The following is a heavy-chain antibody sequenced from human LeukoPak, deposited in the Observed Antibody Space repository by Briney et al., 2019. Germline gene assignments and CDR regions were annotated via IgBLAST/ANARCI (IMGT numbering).Heavy chain of an antibody. J-gene: IGHJ5*02. Sequence: LTGGSLRLSCATSGFIFSNYWMSWVRQAPGKGLEWVAFIRYDGSNKYCADSVKGRFTISRDNSMNTLYLQMNSLRADDTAVYYCAGSPRATVTGHWFDPWGQGTLVTVSS. CDR3: AGSPRATVTGHWFDP. CDR1: GFIFSNYW. V-gene: IGHV3-30*02. CDR2: IRYDGSNK. D-gene: IGHD4-17*01.